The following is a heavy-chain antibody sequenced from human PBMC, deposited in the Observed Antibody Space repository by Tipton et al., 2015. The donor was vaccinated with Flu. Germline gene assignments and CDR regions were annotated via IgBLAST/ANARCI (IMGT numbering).Heavy chain of an antibody. D-gene: IGHD3-10*01. Sequence: LRLSCSVSGDSISSGSNYWSWIRQPAGKGLEWIGRIYSSGSTSASTNYSPSLQSRVTISVDTSKSQFSLKLTSVTAADTAVYYCARGPMVRGVRPFDYWGQGTLVTVSS. CDR3: ARGPMVRGVRPFDY. CDR2: IYSSGSTSAST. J-gene: IGHJ4*02. CDR1: GDSISSGSNY. V-gene: IGHV4-61*02.